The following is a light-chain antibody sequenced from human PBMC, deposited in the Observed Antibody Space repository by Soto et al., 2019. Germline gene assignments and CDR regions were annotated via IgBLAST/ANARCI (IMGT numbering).Light chain of an antibody. V-gene: IGKV3-15*01. CDR1: QSVSNN. CDR2: GAS. CDR3: QQHKCGPWR. J-gene: IGKJ1*01. Sequence: VRTQYAPTVSVSPRERATLSCTASQSVSNNLAWYQQKPGQAPRHLIYGASTRATGIPARFSGNGSGTEFTLTIRCLQSGGFALYHCQQHKCGPWRFAEGTRLEIK.